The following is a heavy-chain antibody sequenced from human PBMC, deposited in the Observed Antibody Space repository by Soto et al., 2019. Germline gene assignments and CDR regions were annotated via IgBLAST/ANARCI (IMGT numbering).Heavy chain of an antibody. CDR2: IWYDGSNK. CDR1: GFTFSSYG. D-gene: IGHD1-1*01. J-gene: IGHJ5*02. CDR3: ARARYNWNDRGNWFDP. Sequence: GGSLRLSCAASGFTFSSYGMHWVRQAPGKGLEWVAVIWYDGSNKYYADSVKGRFTISRDNSKNTLYLQMNSLRAEDTAVYYCARARYNWNDRGNWFDPWGQGTLVTVSS. V-gene: IGHV3-30*19.